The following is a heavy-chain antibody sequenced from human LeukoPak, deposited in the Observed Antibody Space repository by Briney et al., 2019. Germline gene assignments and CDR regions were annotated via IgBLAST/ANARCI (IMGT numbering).Heavy chain of an antibody. Sequence: GGSLRLSCAASGFTFSSYAMHWVRQAPGKGLEYVSAISSNGGSTYYANSVKGRFTISRANSKNTLYLQMGSLRAEDMAVYYCARDPDYGGTLPGGYYYYYYMDVWGKGTTVTVSS. CDR2: ISSNGGST. CDR1: GFTFSSYA. V-gene: IGHV3-64*01. D-gene: IGHD4-23*01. CDR3: ARDPDYGGTLPGGYYYYYYMDV. J-gene: IGHJ6*03.